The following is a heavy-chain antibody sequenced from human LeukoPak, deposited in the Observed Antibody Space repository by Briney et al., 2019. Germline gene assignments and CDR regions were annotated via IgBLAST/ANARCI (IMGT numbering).Heavy chain of an antibody. D-gene: IGHD6-13*01. CDR3: ASTPVAAGKGFDY. Sequence: GASVKVSCTASGYTFTSYGISWVRQAPGQGLEWMGWISAYNGNTNYAQKLQGRVTITADKSTSTAYMELSSLRSEDTAVYYCASTPVAAGKGFDYWGQGTLVPVSS. V-gene: IGHV1-18*01. CDR2: ISAYNGNT. CDR1: GYTFTSYG. J-gene: IGHJ4*02.